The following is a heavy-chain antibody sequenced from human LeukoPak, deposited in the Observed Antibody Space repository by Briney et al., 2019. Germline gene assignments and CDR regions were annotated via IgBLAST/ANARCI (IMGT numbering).Heavy chain of an antibody. CDR1: GGTFSIYA. CDR2: IINILGIA. Sequence: ASVKVSCKPSGGTFSIYAISWVRPAPGQGLGWVWRIINILGIASYAQKFQGRVTITASKYTSKTYLELSSLRSEDTAVYYCARDRNYDILTGYYFYYGLDGWGEGATVTVSS. J-gene: IGHJ6*01. D-gene: IGHD3-9*01. V-gene: IGHV1-69*04. CDR3: ARDRNYDILTGYYFYYGLDG.